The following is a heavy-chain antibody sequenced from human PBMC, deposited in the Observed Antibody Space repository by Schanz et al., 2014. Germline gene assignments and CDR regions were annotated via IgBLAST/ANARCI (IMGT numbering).Heavy chain of an antibody. V-gene: IGHV4-59*11. J-gene: IGHJ6*02. CDR1: GGSISSHF. D-gene: IGHD3-9*01. CDR2: MYHSGSS. Sequence: QLQLQESGPGLVKPSESLSLTCTVSGGSISSHFWSWIRQPPGKGLEWIGYMYHSGSSNYNPSLKSRVTISVDTSKNQFSLMLGSVTAADTAVYYCARARFTGYYMDVWGQGTAVTVSS. CDR3: ARARFTGYYMDV.